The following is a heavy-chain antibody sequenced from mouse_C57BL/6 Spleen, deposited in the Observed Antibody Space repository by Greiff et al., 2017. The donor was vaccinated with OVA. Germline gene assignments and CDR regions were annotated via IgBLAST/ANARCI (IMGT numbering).Heavy chain of an antibody. Sequence: VKLMESGAELVRPGASVTLSCKASGYTFSDYEMHWVKQTPVHGLEWIGAIDPETGGTAYNQKFKGKAILTADKSSSTAYMELRSLTSEDSAVYYCTSDGYLFAYWGQGTLVTVSA. V-gene: IGHV1-15*01. D-gene: IGHD2-3*01. CDR3: TSDGYLFAY. CDR1: GYTFSDYE. CDR2: IDPETGGT. J-gene: IGHJ3*01.